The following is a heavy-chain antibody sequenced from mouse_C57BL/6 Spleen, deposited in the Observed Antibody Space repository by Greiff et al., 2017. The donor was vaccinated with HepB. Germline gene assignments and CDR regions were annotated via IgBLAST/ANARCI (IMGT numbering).Heavy chain of an antibody. J-gene: IGHJ4*01. Sequence: EVKVEESGGGLVQPGGSMKLSCVASGFTFSNYWMNWVRQSPEKGLEWVAQIRLKSDNYATHYAESVKGRFTISRDDSKSSVYLQMNNLRAEDTGIYYCTGSYGNRAMDYWGQGTSVTVSS. V-gene: IGHV6-3*01. CDR2: IRLKSDNYAT. CDR3: TGSYGNRAMDY. CDR1: GFTFSNYW. D-gene: IGHD2-1*01.